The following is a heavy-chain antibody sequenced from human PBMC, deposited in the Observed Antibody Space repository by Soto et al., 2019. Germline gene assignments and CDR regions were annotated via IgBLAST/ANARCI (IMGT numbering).Heavy chain of an antibody. V-gene: IGHV3-33*01. CDR1: GMTFLSYG. Sequence: QEQLVESGGGVVQPGGSLRLSCAASGMTFLSYGMHWVRQAPGKGLEWVARIWYEGGEDYYLESVKGRFTISRDNSKNSLYLQMNTLRAEDTAVYYCASETDAVAGTLPSMEVWGQGTAVSVSS. J-gene: IGHJ6*01. CDR2: IWYEGGED. CDR3: ASETDAVAGTLPSMEV. D-gene: IGHD6-19*01.